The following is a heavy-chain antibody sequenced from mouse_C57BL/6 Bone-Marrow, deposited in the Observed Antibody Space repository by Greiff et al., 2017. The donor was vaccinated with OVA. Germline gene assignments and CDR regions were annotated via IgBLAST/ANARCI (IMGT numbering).Heavy chain of an antibody. Sequence: EVMLVESGGGLVQPGGSMKLSCVASGFTFSNYWMNWVRQSPEKGLEWVAQIRLKSDNYATHYAESVKGRFTISRDDSKSSVYLQMNNLRAEDTGIYYCTDDYDVAMDYWGQGTSVTVSS. CDR2: IRLKSDNYAT. CDR1: GFTFSNYW. V-gene: IGHV6-3*01. J-gene: IGHJ4*01. D-gene: IGHD2-4*01. CDR3: TDDYDVAMDY.